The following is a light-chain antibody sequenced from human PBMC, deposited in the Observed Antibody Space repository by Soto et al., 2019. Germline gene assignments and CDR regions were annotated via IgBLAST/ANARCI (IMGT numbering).Light chain of an antibody. CDR1: SSDVGCYNY. J-gene: IGLJ1*01. V-gene: IGLV2-14*01. CDR3: SSYASSSALGV. Sequence: QSALTQPASVSGSPGQSITISCTGTSSDVGCYNYVSWYQQHPGKAPKLMIYDVSNRPSGVSNRFSGSKSGNTASLTISGLQAEDEADYSCSSYASSSALGVFGTGTKLTVL. CDR2: DVS.